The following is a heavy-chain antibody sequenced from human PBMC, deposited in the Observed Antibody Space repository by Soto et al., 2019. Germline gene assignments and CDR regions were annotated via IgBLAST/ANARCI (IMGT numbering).Heavy chain of an antibody. CDR2: IWYDGSNK. D-gene: IGHD6-6*01. V-gene: IGHV3-33*01. J-gene: IGHJ4*02. CDR3: ASTFAARSRDY. CDR1: GFTFSSYG. Sequence: GGSLRLSCAASGFTFSSYGMHWVRQAPGKGLEWVAVIWYDGSNKYYADSVKGRFTISRDNSKNTLYLQMNSLRAEDTAVYYCASTFAARSRDYWGQGTLVTVSS.